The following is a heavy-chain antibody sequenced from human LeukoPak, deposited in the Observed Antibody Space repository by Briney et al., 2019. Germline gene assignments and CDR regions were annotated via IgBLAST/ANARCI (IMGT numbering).Heavy chain of an antibody. D-gene: IGHD6-6*01. CDR1: GFSFGSYA. CDR2: ISGGGGNT. CDR3: AKPPSIASRANY. V-gene: IGHV3-23*01. J-gene: IGHJ4*02. Sequence: PGGSLRLSCVASGFSFGSYAMNWVRQAPGKGLEWVSVISGGGGNTYYTDSVKGRFTISRDNSKKTVSLQMNNLRAEDTAVYYCAKPPSIASRANYWGQGTLVTVSS.